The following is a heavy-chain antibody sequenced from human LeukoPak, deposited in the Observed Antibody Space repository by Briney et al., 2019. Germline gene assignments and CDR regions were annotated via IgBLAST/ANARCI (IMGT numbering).Heavy chain of an antibody. V-gene: IGHV3-11*01. D-gene: IGHD3/OR15-3a*01. CDR2: ISSRGDTI. CDR3: RGGPGWTFNH. Sequence: GGSLRLSCTAPGFSFSDNFMGWLRQSPGKGLEWVSYISSRGDTIHYSDVVKGRFSISRDNSKRSLYLQMNRLKIDDTAVYCARGGPGWTFNHWGQGTLVSVSS. J-gene: IGHJ5*02. CDR1: GFSFSDNF.